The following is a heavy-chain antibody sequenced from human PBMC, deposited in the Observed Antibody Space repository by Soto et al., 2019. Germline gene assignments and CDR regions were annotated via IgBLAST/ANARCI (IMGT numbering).Heavy chain of an antibody. CDR2: ITDSSDTV. V-gene: IGHV3-48*02. Sequence: PGGSVRLSCVASGFSFSNYNMNWVRQAPGKGLEWVSYITDSSDTVHYADSVRGRFTISRDNAESSLYLQMNSLRDEDTAVYFCARDFGHGYYLDYWGRGTLVTVSS. CDR1: GFSFSNYN. D-gene: IGHD3-3*01. J-gene: IGHJ4*02. CDR3: ARDFGHGYYLDY.